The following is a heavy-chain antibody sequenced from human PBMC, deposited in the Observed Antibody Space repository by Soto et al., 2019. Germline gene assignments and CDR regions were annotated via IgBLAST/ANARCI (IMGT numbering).Heavy chain of an antibody. V-gene: IGHV3-33*01. D-gene: IGHD2-8*01. Sequence: QVQLVESGGGVVQPGRSLRLSCAASGFTFSSYGMHWVHQAPGKGLEWVAVIWYDGSNKYYADSVKGRFTISRDNSKNTLYLQMNSLRAEDTAVYYCARGGYCTNGVCYRDYGMDVWGQGTTVTVSS. CDR2: IWYDGSNK. J-gene: IGHJ6*02. CDR3: ARGGYCTNGVCYRDYGMDV. CDR1: GFTFSSYG.